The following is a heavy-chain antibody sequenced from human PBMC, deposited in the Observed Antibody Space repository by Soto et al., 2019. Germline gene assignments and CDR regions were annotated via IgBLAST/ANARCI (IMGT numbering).Heavy chain of an antibody. J-gene: IGHJ4*02. CDR1: GFTFSDYY. V-gene: IGHV3-11*06. D-gene: IGHD1-26*01. CDR2: ISTSSDYT. Sequence: GGSLRLSCAASGFTFSDYYMSWLRQAPGKGLEWISYISTSSDYTYYADSVKGRFTVSRDNSKNSLYRPMNRLRADDTAVYYCARVRVERNYLHYWGPGTMVTVYS. CDR3: ARVRVERNYLHY.